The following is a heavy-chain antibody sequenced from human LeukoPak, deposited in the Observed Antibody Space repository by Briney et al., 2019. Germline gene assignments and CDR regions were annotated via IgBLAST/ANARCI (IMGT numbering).Heavy chain of an antibody. V-gene: IGHV4-59*01. J-gene: IGHJ4*02. CDR1: GGSISSYY. CDR2: IYYSGST. Sequence: SETLSLTCTVSGGSISSYYWSWIRQPPGKGLEWIGYIYYSGSTNYNPSLKSRVTISVDTSKCQFSLELSSVTAADTAVYYCARARGSSGWFDYWGQGTLVTVSS. CDR3: ARARGSSGWFDY. D-gene: IGHD6-19*01.